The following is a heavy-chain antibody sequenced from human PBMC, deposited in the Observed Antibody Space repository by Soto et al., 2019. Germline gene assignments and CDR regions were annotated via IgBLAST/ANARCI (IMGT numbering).Heavy chain of an antibody. CDR1: GFTFSNAW. CDR2: IKSKADGETT. V-gene: IGHV3-15*01. J-gene: IGHJ6*02. CDR3: TTDALHPTMKSPWKDLTQGGGRYYGMDV. Sequence: EVQLVESGGGLVKPGGSLRVSCAASGFTFSNAWMSWVRQSPGKGLEWVGRIKSKADGETTDYPAPVKGRFTISRNDYENTPKLQTKSLKTEDTGVNDCTTDALHPTMKSPWKDLTQGGGRYYGMDVWGQGATVTVSS. D-gene: IGHD1-1*01.